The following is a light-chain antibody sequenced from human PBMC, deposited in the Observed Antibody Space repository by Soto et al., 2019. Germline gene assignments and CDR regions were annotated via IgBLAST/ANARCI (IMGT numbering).Light chain of an antibody. Sequence: DIQMTQSPSTLSASVGDRVTITCRASQSISSWLAWYQQKPGKAPKXXIYDASSLESGVPSRFSGSGSGTEFTLTISSLQPDDFATYYCQQYNSYSITFGQGTRLGIK. V-gene: IGKV1-5*01. CDR1: QSISSW. CDR2: DAS. J-gene: IGKJ5*01. CDR3: QQYNSYSIT.